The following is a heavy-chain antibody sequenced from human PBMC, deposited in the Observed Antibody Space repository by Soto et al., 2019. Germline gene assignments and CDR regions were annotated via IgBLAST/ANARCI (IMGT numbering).Heavy chain of an antibody. V-gene: IGHV1-3*04. CDR1: GHSFSSYA. CDR3: AEDSSGYYY. CDR2: INTGNGIS. Sequence: ASVKVSCKASGHSFSSYAIHWVRQAPGQRLERMGWINTGNGISKYSQKFQDRVTITWDTSASTAYMEMSRLSSEDTAVYYCAEDSSGYYYWGHGTRVTVAS. J-gene: IGHJ4*01. D-gene: IGHD3-22*01.